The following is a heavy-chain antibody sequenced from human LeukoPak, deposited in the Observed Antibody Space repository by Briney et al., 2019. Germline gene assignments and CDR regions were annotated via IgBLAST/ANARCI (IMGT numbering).Heavy chain of an antibody. CDR2: ISAYNGNT. V-gene: IGHV1-18*01. CDR1: GYTFTSYG. Sequence: ASVKVSCKASGYTFTSYGISWVRQAPGQGLEWMGWISAYNGNTNYAQKLQGRVTMTTDTSTSTAYMELRGLRSDDTAVYYCARDPEYYYDSSGYYSPPNWFDPWGQGTLVTVSS. D-gene: IGHD3-22*01. J-gene: IGHJ5*02. CDR3: ARDPEYYYDSSGYYSPPNWFDP.